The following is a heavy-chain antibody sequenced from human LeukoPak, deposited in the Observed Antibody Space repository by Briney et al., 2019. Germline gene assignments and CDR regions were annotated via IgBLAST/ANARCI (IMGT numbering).Heavy chain of an antibody. CDR1: GFTFSTYG. J-gene: IGHJ4*02. D-gene: IGHD3-9*01. V-gene: IGHV3-30*02. Sequence: GGSLRLSCAASGFTFSTYGMHWVRQAPGKGLEWVVFIRHDGSNKYYADSVKGRFTISRDNSKNTLYLQMNSLRAEDTAVYYCAKEVYGYDILTGCDSWGQGTLVTVSS. CDR2: IRHDGSNK. CDR3: AKEVYGYDILTGCDS.